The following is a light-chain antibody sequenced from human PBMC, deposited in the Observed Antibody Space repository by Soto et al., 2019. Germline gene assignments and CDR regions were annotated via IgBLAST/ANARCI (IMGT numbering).Light chain of an antibody. V-gene: IGLV4-60*03. CDR2: LEGSGSY. J-gene: IGLJ2*01. Sequence: QSVLTQSSSASASLGSSVKLTCTLSSGHSSYIIAWHQQQPGKAPRYLMKLEGSGSYNKGSGFPDRFSGSSSGADRYLTISNLQSEDEADYYCETWDSNSVVFGGGTKLTVL. CDR1: SGHSSYI. CDR3: ETWDSNSVV.